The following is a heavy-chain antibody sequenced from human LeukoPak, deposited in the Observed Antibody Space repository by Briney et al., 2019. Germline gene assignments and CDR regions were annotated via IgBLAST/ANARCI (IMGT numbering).Heavy chain of an antibody. CDR2: ICPDGTVT. J-gene: IGHJ4*02. Sequence: GGSLRLSCAASGFTFSTYCMHWVRQAPGKGPMWVSRICPDGTVTNYADSVKARFIISRDNARNTVYLQMNNLRVEDTAVYYCVRDFRSADYWGQGTLVTVSS. V-gene: IGHV3-74*01. CDR1: GFTFSTYC. CDR3: VRDFRSADY.